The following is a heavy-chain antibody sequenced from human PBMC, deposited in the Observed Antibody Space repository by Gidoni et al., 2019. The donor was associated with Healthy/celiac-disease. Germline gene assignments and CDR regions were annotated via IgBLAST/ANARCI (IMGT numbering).Heavy chain of an antibody. CDR3: ARVRHSSGYYWFDP. V-gene: IGHV1-69*02. CDR1: GGPVSSYT. J-gene: IGHJ5*02. D-gene: IGHD3-22*01. CDR2: IIPILGIA. Sequence: QVQLVQSGAEVKKPGSSVKVSCKASGGPVSSYTSSWVRQAPGQGLEWMGRIIPILGIANYAQKFQGRVTITADKSTSPAYMELSSLSSEDTAVYYCARVRHSSGYYWFDPWGQGTLVTVSS.